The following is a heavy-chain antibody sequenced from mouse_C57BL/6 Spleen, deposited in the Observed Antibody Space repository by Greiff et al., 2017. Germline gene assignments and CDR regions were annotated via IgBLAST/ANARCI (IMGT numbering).Heavy chain of an antibody. J-gene: IGHJ2*01. CDR2: IWSGGST. V-gene: IGHV2-2*01. CDR1: GFSLTSYG. Sequence: QVQLKESGPGLVQPSQSLSITCTVSGFSLTSYGVHWVRQSPGKGLEWLGVIWSGGSTAYNAAFISRLSISKDNSKSQVLYKMNSLQADDTAIYYCARNSYGSSDFDYWGQGTTLTVSS. D-gene: IGHD1-1*01. CDR3: ARNSYGSSDFDY.